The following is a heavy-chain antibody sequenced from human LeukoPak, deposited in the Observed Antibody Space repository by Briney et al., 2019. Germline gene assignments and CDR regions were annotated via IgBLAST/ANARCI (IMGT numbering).Heavy chain of an antibody. CDR1: GFLFSNSW. V-gene: IGHV3-7*05. Sequence: PGGSLRLSCADSGFLFSNSWMAWVRQAPGRGLEWLANINQDGSAKTCVDSVKGRFTISRDNAKNSLYLQMNSLRAEDTAVYYCARGRGLDVWGQGTTVTVSS. J-gene: IGHJ6*02. CDR2: INQDGSAK. CDR3: ARGRGLDV.